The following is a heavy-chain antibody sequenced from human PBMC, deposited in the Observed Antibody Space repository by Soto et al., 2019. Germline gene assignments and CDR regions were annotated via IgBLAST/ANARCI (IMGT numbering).Heavy chain of an antibody. Sequence: QLVESGGDLVTPGESLRLSCVASGFNFSDAWMTWVRQAPGKGLEWVGRIKDRDYGGTADYAASVKGRCTMSRDDSTNMLFLQMNSLKSEDTAVYYCTTNDYWGQGTQVTVSS. CDR3: TTNDY. CDR2: IKDRDYGGTA. CDR1: GFNFSDAW. J-gene: IGHJ4*02. V-gene: IGHV3-15*01.